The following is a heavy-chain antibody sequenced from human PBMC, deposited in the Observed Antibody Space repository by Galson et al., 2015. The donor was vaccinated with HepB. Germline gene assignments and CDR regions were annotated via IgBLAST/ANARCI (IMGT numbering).Heavy chain of an antibody. CDR3: ARGPAGYSSGWPDY. D-gene: IGHD6-19*01. CDR1: GYTFTTYG. Sequence: QSGAEVKEPGASVKVSCKTLGYTFTTYGINWVRQAPGQGLEWMGWISAYNDNTNYAQNFQDRVTMTTDTSTSAAYMELRNLGSDDTAIYYCARGPAGYSSGWPDYWGQGTLVTVSS. CDR2: ISAYNDNT. J-gene: IGHJ4*02. V-gene: IGHV1-18*01.